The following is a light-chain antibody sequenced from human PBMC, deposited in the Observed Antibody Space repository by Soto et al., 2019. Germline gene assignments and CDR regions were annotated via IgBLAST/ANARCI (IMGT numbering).Light chain of an antibody. Sequence: DIPMTQSPSSLSASVGDRVTITCRASQAIYNYLAWSQQKPGKVPTLMISAASTLQSGVPSRFSGSGSGTDLTLTISSLQPEDVATYYCKKFSVVPTFGGGTKVEI. CDR3: KKFSVVPT. CDR2: AAS. J-gene: IGKJ4*01. V-gene: IGKV1-27*01. CDR1: QAIYNY.